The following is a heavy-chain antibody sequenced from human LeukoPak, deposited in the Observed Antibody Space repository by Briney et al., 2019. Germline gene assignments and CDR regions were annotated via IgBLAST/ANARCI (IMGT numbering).Heavy chain of an antibody. J-gene: IGHJ5*02. Sequence: SETLSLTCTVSGGSITSYYWNWIRQPPGKGLECIGYIYYSGSTNYNPSLKSRVTISVDTSKNQFSLKLSSVTAADTAVYYCARGRLVVPAATRNMGAAWFDPWGQGTLVTVSS. V-gene: IGHV4-59*08. CDR2: IYYSGST. CDR3: ARGRLVVPAATRNMGAAWFDP. CDR1: GGSITSYY. D-gene: IGHD2-2*01.